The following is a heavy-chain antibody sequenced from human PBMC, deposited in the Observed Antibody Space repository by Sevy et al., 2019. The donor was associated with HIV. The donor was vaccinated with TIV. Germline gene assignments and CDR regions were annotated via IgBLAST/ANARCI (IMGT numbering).Heavy chain of an antibody. V-gene: IGHV3-23*01. D-gene: IGHD4-17*01. CDR1: GFSFSSYT. J-gene: IGHJ5*01. Sequence: GGSLRLSCAASGFSFSSYTMAWVRQAPGKGLEWVSSIGGSDDRTFYAGPVKGRFTISRDNSKNALHLQMNSLRAEDTAVYYCAKDYGDFKNWFDSCGQGTLVTVSS. CDR2: IGGSDDRT. CDR3: AKDYGDFKNWFDS.